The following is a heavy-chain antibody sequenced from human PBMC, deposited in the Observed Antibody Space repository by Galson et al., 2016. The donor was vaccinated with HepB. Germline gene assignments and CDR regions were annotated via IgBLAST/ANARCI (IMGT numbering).Heavy chain of an antibody. CDR1: GFSFKNYA. V-gene: IGHV3-30*09. J-gene: IGHJ4*02. CDR3: ARGRMTSDV. Sequence: SLRLSCAASGFSFKNYAMHWVRQAPGKGLEWVAVISYDGRENFYADSVKGRFAISRDNSKNTLFLRTDSLRAEDTAVYYCARGRMTSDVWGQGTLVTVSS. CDR2: ISYDGREN. D-gene: IGHD4-17*01.